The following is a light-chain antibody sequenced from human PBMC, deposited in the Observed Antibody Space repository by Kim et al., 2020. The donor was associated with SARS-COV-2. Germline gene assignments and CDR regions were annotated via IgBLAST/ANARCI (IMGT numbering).Light chain of an antibody. CDR1: QGIANH. J-gene: IGKJ4*01. V-gene: IGKV1-16*02. CDR3: QQYNSYPLT. CDR2: AAS. Sequence: DIQMTQSPSSPSASIGDRVTITCRASQGIANHLAWFQQRPGKAPKSLIYAASNLQSGVPSKFSASGSGTDFTLTIASLQPEDFATYYCQQYNSYPLTFGGGTKVDIK.